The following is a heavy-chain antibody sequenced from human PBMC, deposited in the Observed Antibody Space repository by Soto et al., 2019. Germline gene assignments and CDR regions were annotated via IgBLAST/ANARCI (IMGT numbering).Heavy chain of an antibody. CDR1: GGTFSSYA. CDR2: IIPIFGTA. CDR3: ARVSQAQQRSGYCSGGSCYGMDV. D-gene: IGHD2-15*01. Sequence: ASVKVSCKASGGTFSSYAISWVRQAPGQGLEWMGGIIPIFGTANYAQKFQGRVTITADESTSTAYMELSSLRSEDTVVYYCARVSQAQQRSGYCSGGSCYGMDVWGQGTTVTVSS. J-gene: IGHJ6*02. V-gene: IGHV1-69*13.